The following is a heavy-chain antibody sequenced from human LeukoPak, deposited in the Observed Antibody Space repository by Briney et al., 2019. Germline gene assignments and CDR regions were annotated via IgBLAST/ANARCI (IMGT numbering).Heavy chain of an antibody. V-gene: IGHV4-34*01. CDR1: GGSFSGYY. CDR2: INHSGST. D-gene: IGHD2-2*01. J-gene: IGHJ5*02. Sequence: SETLSLTYAVYGGSFSGYYWSWIRQPPGKGLEWIGEINHSGSTNYNPSLRSRVTISVDTSKNQFSLKLSSVTAADTAVYYCAGARLLTTVPAAKAGDWFDPWGQGTLVTVSS. CDR3: AGARLLTTVPAAKAGDWFDP.